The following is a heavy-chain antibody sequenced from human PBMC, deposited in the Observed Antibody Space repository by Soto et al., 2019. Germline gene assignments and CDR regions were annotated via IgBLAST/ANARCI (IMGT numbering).Heavy chain of an antibody. CDR3: TTESLRFLEWLSPAPYNWFDP. CDR2: VSGDGSST. D-gene: IGHD3-3*01. CDR1: GFTFSSSW. Sequence: GGSLRLSCAASGFTFSSSWMHWVRQAPGKGLVWVSRVSGDGSSTNYADSVKGRFTISRDNAKNTLYLQMNSLKTEDTAVYYCTTESLRFLEWLSPAPYNWFDPWGQGTLVTVSS. V-gene: IGHV3-74*01. J-gene: IGHJ5*02.